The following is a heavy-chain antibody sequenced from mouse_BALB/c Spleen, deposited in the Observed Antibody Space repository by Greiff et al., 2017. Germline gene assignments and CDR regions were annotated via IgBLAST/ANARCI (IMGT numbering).Heavy chain of an antibody. V-gene: IGHV7-3*02. Sequence: EVMLVESGGGLVQPGGSLRLSCATSGFTFTDYYMSWVRQPPGKALEWLGFIRNKANGYTTEYSASVKGRFTISRDNSQSILYLQMNTLRAEDSATYYCARDLLTGPFDYWGQGTTLTVSS. D-gene: IGHD4-1*01. J-gene: IGHJ2*01. CDR3: ARDLLTGPFDY. CDR1: GFTFTDYY. CDR2: IRNKANGYTT.